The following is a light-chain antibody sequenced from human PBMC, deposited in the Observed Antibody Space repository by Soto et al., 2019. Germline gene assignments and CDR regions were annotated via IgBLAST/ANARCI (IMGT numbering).Light chain of an antibody. CDR3: CSYAGSASFV. J-gene: IGLJ1*01. CDR2: DVS. CDR1: SSDVGGYNY. V-gene: IGLV2-11*01. Sequence: QSALTQPRSVSGSPGQSVTISCTGTSSDVGGYNYVSWYQQHPGKAPKLMIHDVSKRPSGVPDRFSGSKSGNTASLTISGLQAEDEADYYCCSYAGSASFVFGTGTKVNVL.